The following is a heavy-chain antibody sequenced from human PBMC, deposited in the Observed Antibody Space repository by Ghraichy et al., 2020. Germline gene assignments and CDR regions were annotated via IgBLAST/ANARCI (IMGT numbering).Heavy chain of an antibody. V-gene: IGHV3-64*01. CDR2: ISSNGGST. J-gene: IGHJ6*02. Sequence: GGSLRLSCAASGFSFSSYAMHWVRQAPGKGLEYVSAISSNGGSTYYANSVKGRFTISRDNSKNTLYLQMGSLSSEDMAVYYCARRITMVRGVTSVYYYGMDVWGQGTTVTVSS. D-gene: IGHD3-10*01. CDR3: ARRITMVRGVTSVYYYGMDV. CDR1: GFSFSSYA.